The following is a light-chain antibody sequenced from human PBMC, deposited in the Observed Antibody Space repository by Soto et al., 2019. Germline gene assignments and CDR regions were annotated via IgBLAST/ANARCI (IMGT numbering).Light chain of an antibody. CDR2: DVS. J-gene: IGLJ1*01. Sequence: QSALTQPASVSGSPRQSITISCTGTSSDVGGYNYVSWYQQHPGKAPKLMIYDVSNRPSGVSNRFSGSKSGNTASLTISGLQAADEADYYCSSYTSSSTYVFGTGTKVTVL. V-gene: IGLV2-14*01. CDR3: SSYTSSSTYV. CDR1: SSDVGGYNY.